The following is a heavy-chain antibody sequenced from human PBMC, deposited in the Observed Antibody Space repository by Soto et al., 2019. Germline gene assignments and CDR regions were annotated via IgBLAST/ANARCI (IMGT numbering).Heavy chain of an antibody. D-gene: IGHD5-12*01. Sequence: SETLSLTCTVSGGSISSGGYYWSWIRQHPGKGLEWIGYIYYSGSTYYNPSLKSRVTISVDTSKNQFSLKLSSVTAADTAVYYCARATYSGYPFSWGLLQIFFDYWGQGTLVTVSS. CDR3: ARATYSGYPFSWGLLQIFFDY. CDR1: GGSISSGGYY. J-gene: IGHJ4*02. V-gene: IGHV4-31*03. CDR2: IYYSGST.